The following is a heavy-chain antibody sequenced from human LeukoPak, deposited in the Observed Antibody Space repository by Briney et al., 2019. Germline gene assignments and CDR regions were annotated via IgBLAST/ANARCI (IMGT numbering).Heavy chain of an antibody. CDR3: ARQSRGIAVAGLDY. Sequence: SETLSLTCTVSGGSITSSSYYWGWIRQPPGKGLEWIGTIYSSGSTYYNPSLKSRVTISVDTSKNQFSLKLNSVTAADTAVYYCARQSRGIAVAGLDYWGQGTLVTVSS. V-gene: IGHV4-39*01. D-gene: IGHD6-19*01. J-gene: IGHJ4*02. CDR2: IYSSGST. CDR1: GGSITSSSYY.